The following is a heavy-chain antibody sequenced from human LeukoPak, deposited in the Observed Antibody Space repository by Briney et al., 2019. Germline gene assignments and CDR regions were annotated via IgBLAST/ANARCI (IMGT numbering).Heavy chain of an antibody. V-gene: IGHV3-11*04. CDR2: ISSSGSTI. Sequence: PGGSLRLSCAASGFTFSDYYMSWIRQAPGKGLEWVSYISSSGSTIYYADSVKGRFTISRDNAKNSLYLQMNSLRAEDTAVYYCARDGDIVVVPAAIGGDYGMDVWGQGTTVTVSS. D-gene: IGHD2-2*02. CDR1: GFTFSDYY. J-gene: IGHJ6*02. CDR3: ARDGDIVVVPAAIGGDYGMDV.